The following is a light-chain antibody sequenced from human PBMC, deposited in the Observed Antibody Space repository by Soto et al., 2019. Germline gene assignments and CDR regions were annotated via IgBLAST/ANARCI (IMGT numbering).Light chain of an antibody. V-gene: IGLV2-14*01. CDR2: EVS. Sequence: QSALTQPASVSGSPGQSITISCTGTNVDVDGYNYVSWYQHHPGKAPKLLIFEVSNRPSGVSNRFSGSKSGNTASLTISGLQSEDEADYYCASYTIKTTYVFGSGTKVTVL. J-gene: IGLJ1*01. CDR1: NVDVDGYNY. CDR3: ASYTIKTTYV.